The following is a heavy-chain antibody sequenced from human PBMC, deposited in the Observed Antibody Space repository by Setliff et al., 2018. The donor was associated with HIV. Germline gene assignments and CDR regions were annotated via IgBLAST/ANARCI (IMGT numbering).Heavy chain of an antibody. J-gene: IGHJ2*01. CDR2: IIPIIATT. CDR3: ARGRRSDYYDSSGYLYYYFDL. Sequence: SVKVSCKASGDTFRSHAISWVRQAPGQGLEWMGGIIPIIATTNYAQKFQGRVTITTDEPATTVYMELNSLRSDDTAVYYCARGRRSDYYDSSGYLYYYFDLWGRGTLVTVSS. D-gene: IGHD3-22*01. V-gene: IGHV1-69*05. CDR1: GDTFRSHA.